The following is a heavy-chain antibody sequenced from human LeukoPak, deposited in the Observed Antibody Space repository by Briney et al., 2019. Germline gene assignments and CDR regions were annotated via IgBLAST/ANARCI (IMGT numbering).Heavy chain of an antibody. Sequence: LAGGSLRLSCTASGFTFGGYAMSWVRQAPGKGLEWVGFIRSKAYGGTTEYAASVKGRFTISRDDSKSIAYLQMNSLKTEDTAVYYCIRITGTSGWFDPWGQGTLVTVSS. CDR2: IRSKAYGGTT. V-gene: IGHV3-49*04. CDR3: IRITGTSGWFDP. D-gene: IGHD1-7*01. J-gene: IGHJ5*02. CDR1: GFTFGGYA.